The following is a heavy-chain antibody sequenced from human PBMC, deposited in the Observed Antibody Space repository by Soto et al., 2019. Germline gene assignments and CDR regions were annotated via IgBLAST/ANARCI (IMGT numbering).Heavy chain of an antibody. CDR2: IAPTLRLT. V-gene: IGHV1-69*08. D-gene: IGHD2-8*01. Sequence: QVQLVQSGAEVKKPGSSLKVSCETSGDTSTIYTITWVRQAPGQGLQWMGRIAPTLRLTNYAQEFEARLTIAAETSTITAHMELSSLTSEDTAVYYCATEKYGAGRVGVYDWGQGTTVTVSS. CDR3: ATEKYGAGRVGVYD. J-gene: IGHJ4*02. CDR1: GDTSTIYT.